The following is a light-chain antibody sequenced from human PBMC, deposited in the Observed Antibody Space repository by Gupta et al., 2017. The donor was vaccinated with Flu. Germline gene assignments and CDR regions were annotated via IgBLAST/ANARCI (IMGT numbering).Light chain of an antibody. J-gene: IGKJ1*01. CDR2: WAS. V-gene: IGKV4-1*01. CDR3: QQYDSTPWA. Sequence: DIVMTQAPDSLAVSLGERATINCKSSQSVLYRSNNQNYLAWYQQKPGQPPKLLIYWASTREFGVPDRFSGRGSGTDFTLTISSLQAEDVAVYYCQQYDSTPWAFGQGTKVEIK. CDR1: QSVLYRSNNQNY.